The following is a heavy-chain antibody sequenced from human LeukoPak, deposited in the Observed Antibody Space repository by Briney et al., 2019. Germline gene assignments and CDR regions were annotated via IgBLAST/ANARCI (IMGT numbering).Heavy chain of an antibody. D-gene: IGHD3-10*01. J-gene: IGHJ4*02. V-gene: IGHV3-23*01. CDR3: AKDGGSWFGELLPYYFDY. Sequence: GGSLRLSCAASGFTFSSYAMSWVRQAPGKGLEWVSAISGSGGSTYYADSVKGRFTISRDNSKNTLYLQMNSLRAEDTAVYYCAKDGGSWFGELLPYYFDYWGQGTLVTVSS. CDR1: GFTFSSYA. CDR2: ISGSGGST.